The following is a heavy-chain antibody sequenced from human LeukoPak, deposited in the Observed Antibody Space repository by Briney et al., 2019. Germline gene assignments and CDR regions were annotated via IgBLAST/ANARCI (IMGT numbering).Heavy chain of an antibody. CDR3: ARGRGTAVAGYFDL. D-gene: IGHD6-19*01. V-gene: IGHV4-34*01. Sequence: PSETLSLTCAVYGGSFSGYYWSWIRQPPGKGLEWIGEINHSGSTNYNPSLKSRVTISVDTSNNQFSLKLSSVTAADTAVYYCARGRGTAVAGYFDLWGRGTLVTVSS. CDR1: GGSFSGYY. CDR2: INHSGST. J-gene: IGHJ2*01.